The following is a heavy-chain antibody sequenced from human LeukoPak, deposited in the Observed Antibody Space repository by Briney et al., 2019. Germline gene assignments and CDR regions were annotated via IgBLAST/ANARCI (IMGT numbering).Heavy chain of an antibody. CDR3: ASLYSSSWYGGVDY. J-gene: IGHJ4*02. CDR2: INHSGST. V-gene: IGHV4-34*01. D-gene: IGHD6-13*01. Sequence: SETLSLTCAVYGGSFSGYYWSWIRQPPGKGLEWIGEINHSGSTNYNPSLKSRVTISVDTSKNQFSLKLSSVTAADTAVYYCASLYSSSWYGGVDYWGQGTLVTVSS. CDR1: GGSFSGYY.